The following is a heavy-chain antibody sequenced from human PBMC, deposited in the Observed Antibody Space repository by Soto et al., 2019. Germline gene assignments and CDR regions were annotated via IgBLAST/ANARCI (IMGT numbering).Heavy chain of an antibody. CDR1: GFTFSSYA. D-gene: IGHD3-16*01. CDR2: ISYDGSNK. V-gene: IGHV3-30-3*01. CDR3: ARGSAGLRLGETYLH. J-gene: IGHJ4*02. Sequence: QVQLVESGGGVVQPGRSLRLSCAASGFTFSSYAMHWVRQAPGKGLEWVAVISYDGSNKYYADSVKGRFTISRDNSKNTRYLQMNSLRAEDTAVYYCARGSAGLRLGETYLHWGQGTLVTVSS.